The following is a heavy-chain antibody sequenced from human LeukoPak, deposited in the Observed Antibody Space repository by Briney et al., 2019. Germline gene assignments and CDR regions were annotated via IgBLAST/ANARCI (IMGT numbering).Heavy chain of an antibody. CDR2: IYSSGST. V-gene: IGHV4-4*07. CDR1: GGSISSYY. CDR3: ARAIYDVFFDF. D-gene: IGHD3-3*01. Sequence: SETLSLTCTVSGGSISSYYWHWIRQPAGKGLEWIGRIYSSGSTNYNPSLKSRVTMSVDTSKNQFPLKLNSVTAADTAVYYCARAIYDVFFDFWGQGTLVTVSS. J-gene: IGHJ4*02.